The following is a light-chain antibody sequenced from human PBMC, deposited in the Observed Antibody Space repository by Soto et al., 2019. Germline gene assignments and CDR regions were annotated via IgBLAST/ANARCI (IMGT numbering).Light chain of an antibody. CDR3: ISYTDTNTRV. CDR2: EVS. CDR1: SSDVGSYNL. V-gene: IGLV2-14*02. J-gene: IGLJ1*01. Sequence: QSAMTKPASVSGSPGQSITISCTGTSSDVGSYNLVSWYQQHPGQAPKLLIYEVSNRPSGVSNRFSGSKSGNTASLTISGLQAEDEADYYFISYTDTNTRVFGSWTKVTVL.